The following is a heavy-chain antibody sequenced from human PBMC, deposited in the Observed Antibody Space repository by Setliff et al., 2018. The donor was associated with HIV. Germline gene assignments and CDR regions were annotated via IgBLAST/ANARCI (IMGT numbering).Heavy chain of an antibody. J-gene: IGHJ6*02. V-gene: IGHV3-48*03. CDR3: AREPHELRYFDWLLYPAYYYYGMDV. CDR1: GFIFSSYE. CDR2: ISSSGSPI. D-gene: IGHD3-9*01. Sequence: GGSLRLSCAASGFIFSSYEMNWVRQAPGKGLEWVSYISSSGSPIHYADSVKGRFTISRDNAKNSLYLQMNSLRAEDTAVYYCAREPHELRYFDWLLYPAYYYYGMDVWGQGTTVTVSS.